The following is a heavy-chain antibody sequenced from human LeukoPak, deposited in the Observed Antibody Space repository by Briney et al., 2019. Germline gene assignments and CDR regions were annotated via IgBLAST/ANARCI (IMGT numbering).Heavy chain of an antibody. CDR1: GGSISSSSYY. V-gene: IGHV4-39*01. Sequence: SETLSLTCPVSGGSISSSSYYWGWIRQPPGKGLEWIGSIYYSGSTYYNPSLKSRVTISVDTSKNQFSLKLSSVTAADTAVYYCARHKTIGDYVDYWGQGTLVTVSS. CDR2: IYYSGST. CDR3: ARHKTIGDYVDY. J-gene: IGHJ4*02. D-gene: IGHD2-8*01.